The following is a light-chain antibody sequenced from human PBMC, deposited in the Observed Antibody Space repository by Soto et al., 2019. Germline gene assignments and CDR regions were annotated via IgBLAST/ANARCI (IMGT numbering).Light chain of an antibody. CDR1: QSVDIN. J-gene: IGKJ4*01. Sequence: EIVMTQSPATLSVSPGERATLSGRASQSVDINLAWYQQKPGQAPRLLIFGASTRATGIPARFSGSGSGTDFTLTISSLQSDDFGVYFCQQYDKWPLTFGGGTKVEIK. V-gene: IGKV3D-15*01. CDR3: QQYDKWPLT. CDR2: GAS.